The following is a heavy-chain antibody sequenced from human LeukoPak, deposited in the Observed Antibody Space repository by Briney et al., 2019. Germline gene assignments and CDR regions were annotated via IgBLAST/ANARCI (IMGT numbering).Heavy chain of an antibody. V-gene: IGHV7-4-1*02. Sequence: GASVKVSCKTSGYTFTNYTMNWVRQAPGQGLEWMGWINTKTANPTYAQGFTGRFVFSVDTSVSTAYLQISSLKAEDTAVYYCARELRDGYNSARTLDYWGQGTLVTVSS. D-gene: IGHD5-24*01. CDR1: GYTFTNYT. CDR3: ARELRDGYNSARTLDY. J-gene: IGHJ4*02. CDR2: INTKTANP.